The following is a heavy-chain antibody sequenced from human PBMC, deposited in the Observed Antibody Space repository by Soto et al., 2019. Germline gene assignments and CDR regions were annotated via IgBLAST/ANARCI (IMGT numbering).Heavy chain of an antibody. V-gene: IGHV1-18*01. J-gene: IGHJ3*02. CDR1: GYTFTSYG. CDR2: ISAYNGST. CDR3: ARDFRVIVVVPAATDFDS. Sequence: ASVKVSCKASGYTFTSYGISWVRQAPGQGLEWMGWISAYNGSTNYAQKLQGRVTMTTDTSTSTAYMELRSLRSDDTAVYYCARDFRVIVVVPAATDFDSWGQGTMVTVSS. D-gene: IGHD2-2*01.